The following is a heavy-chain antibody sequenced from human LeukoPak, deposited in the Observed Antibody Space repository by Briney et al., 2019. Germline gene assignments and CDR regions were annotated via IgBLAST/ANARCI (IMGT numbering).Heavy chain of an antibody. D-gene: IGHD5-12*01. V-gene: IGHV1-24*01. CDR3: AAGDPWHLLDY. CDR2: FDLGDGET. J-gene: IGHJ4*02. CDR1: GYTLTELS. Sequence: ASVNVSCKVSGYTLTELSMHWVRQAPGKRLEWMGGFDLGDGETIFAQKFQGRVTMTEDTSTDTAYMELRSLTSEDTAVYYCAAGDPWHLLDYWGQGTLVTVSS.